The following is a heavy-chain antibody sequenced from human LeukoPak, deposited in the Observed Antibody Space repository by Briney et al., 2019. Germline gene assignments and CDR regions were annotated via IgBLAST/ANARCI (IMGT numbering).Heavy chain of an antibody. V-gene: IGHV3-48*01. CDR2: ISSTGGTI. CDR1: GFTFSNYL. Sequence: GESLRLSCVGSGFTFSNYLMNWVRQAPGKGLEWVSFISSTGGTIYYADAVKGRFTVSRDNAKNSLLLQMNSLRAEDTALYYCARGYSRAAFDIWGQGTMVTVSS. D-gene: IGHD2-15*01. CDR3: ARGYSRAAFDI. J-gene: IGHJ3*02.